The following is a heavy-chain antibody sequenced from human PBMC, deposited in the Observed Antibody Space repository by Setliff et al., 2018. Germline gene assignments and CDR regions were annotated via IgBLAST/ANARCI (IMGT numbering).Heavy chain of an antibody. D-gene: IGHD7-27*01. CDR1: GGSFSGYY. CDR2: INHSGST. CDR3: ARVAGAYYFDY. Sequence: SETLSLTCAVYGGSFSGYYWSWIRQPPGKGLEWIGEINHSGSTNYNPSLKSRVTISVDTSKNQFSLKLSSVTVADTAVYYCARVAGAYYFDYWGQGTLVTVSS. V-gene: IGHV4-34*01. J-gene: IGHJ4*02.